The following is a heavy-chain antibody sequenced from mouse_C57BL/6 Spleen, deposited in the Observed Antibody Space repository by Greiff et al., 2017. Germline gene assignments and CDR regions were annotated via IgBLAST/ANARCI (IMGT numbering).Heavy chain of an antibody. V-gene: IGHV1-75*01. Sequence: QVQLQQSGPELVKPGASVKISCKASGYTFTDYYINWVKQRPGQGLAWIGWIFPGSGSTYYNEKFKGKATLTVDKSSSKAYMLLSSLTSEDSAVYFCARGGRRVGQLRLLGGLDYWGQGTTLTVSS. CDR1: GYTFTDYY. J-gene: IGHJ2*01. D-gene: IGHD3-2*02. CDR2: IFPGSGST. CDR3: ARGGRRVGQLRLLGGLDY.